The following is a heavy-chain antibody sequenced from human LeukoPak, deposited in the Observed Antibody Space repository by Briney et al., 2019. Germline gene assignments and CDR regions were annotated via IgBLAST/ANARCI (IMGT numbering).Heavy chain of an antibody. CDR3: ARALYYYDSSGSLDY. CDR2: INPSGGST. Sequence: ASVKVSCKASGYTFTSYYMHWVRQAPGQGLEWMGIINPSGGSTSYAQKFQGRVTMTRDTSTSTVYMELSSLRSEDTAVYYCARALYYYDSSGSLDYWGRGTLVTVSS. V-gene: IGHV1-46*01. CDR1: GYTFTSYY. D-gene: IGHD3-22*01. J-gene: IGHJ4*02.